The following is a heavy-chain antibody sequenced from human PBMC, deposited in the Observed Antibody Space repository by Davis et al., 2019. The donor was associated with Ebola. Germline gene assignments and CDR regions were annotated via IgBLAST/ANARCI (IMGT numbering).Heavy chain of an antibody. Sequence: PGGSLRLSCAASGFTFSSYAMSWVRQAPGKGLEWVSAISGSGGSTYYADSVKGRFTISRDNSKNTLYLQMNSLRAEDTAVYYCAKGLGYCSGGSCYPYYYYYGMDVWGQGTTVTVSS. CDR1: GFTFSSYA. V-gene: IGHV3-23*01. J-gene: IGHJ6*02. CDR3: AKGLGYCSGGSCYPYYYYYGMDV. CDR2: ISGSGGST. D-gene: IGHD2-15*01.